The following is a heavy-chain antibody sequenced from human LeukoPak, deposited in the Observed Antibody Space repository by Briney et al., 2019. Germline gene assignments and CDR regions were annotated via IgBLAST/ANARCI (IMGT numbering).Heavy chain of an antibody. CDR1: GFIFSSYW. Sequence: GGSLRLSCAPSGFIFSSYWMTWVRQAPGEGLEWVANINRDASETYYAASVTGRFTISRDNVKNSLYLQMNSLRAEDTAVYYCARSPVIDSSSWSFDYWGQGTLVTVSS. CDR3: ARSPVIDSSSWSFDY. V-gene: IGHV3-7*05. CDR2: INRDASET. J-gene: IGHJ4*02. D-gene: IGHD6-13*01.